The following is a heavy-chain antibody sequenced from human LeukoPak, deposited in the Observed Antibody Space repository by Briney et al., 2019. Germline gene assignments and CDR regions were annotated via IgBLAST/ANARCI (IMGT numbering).Heavy chain of an antibody. D-gene: IGHD6-13*01. CDR3: AKDRFYSSSWYDY. J-gene: IGHJ4*02. V-gene: IGHV3-30*18. Sequence: GGSLRLSCAASGFTFSSYGMHWVRQAPGKGLEWVAVISYDGSNKYYADSVKGRSTISRDNSKNTLYLQMNSLRAEDTAVYYCAKDRFYSSSWYDYWGQGTLVTVSS. CDR2: ISYDGSNK. CDR1: GFTFSSYG.